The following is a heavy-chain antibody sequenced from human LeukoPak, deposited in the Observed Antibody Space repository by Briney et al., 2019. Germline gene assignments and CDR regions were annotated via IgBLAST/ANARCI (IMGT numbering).Heavy chain of an antibody. D-gene: IGHD2-2*01. Sequence: PGGSLRLSCASSGFTFSRYAMTWVRQAPGKGLEWVSVIYSGGSTYYADSVKGRFTISRDNSKNTLYLQMNSLRAEDTAVYYCARSRDVVVPAATLYYFDYWGQGTLVTVSS. CDR3: ARSRDVVVPAATLYYFDY. CDR1: GFTFSRYA. CDR2: IYSGGST. V-gene: IGHV3-53*01. J-gene: IGHJ4*02.